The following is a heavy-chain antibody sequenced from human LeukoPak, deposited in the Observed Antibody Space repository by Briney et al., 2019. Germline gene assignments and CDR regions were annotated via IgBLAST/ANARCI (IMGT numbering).Heavy chain of an antibody. CDR1: GFTFSSYA. CDR2: ISGSGGST. Sequence: GGSLRLSCAASGFTFSSYAMSWVRQAPGKGLEWVSAISGSGGSTYYADSVKGRFTISRDNPKNTLYLQMNSLRAEDTAVYYCAKPQSYGDTTPDAFDIWGQGTMVTVSS. V-gene: IGHV3-23*01. CDR3: AKPQSYGDTTPDAFDI. J-gene: IGHJ3*02. D-gene: IGHD1-26*01.